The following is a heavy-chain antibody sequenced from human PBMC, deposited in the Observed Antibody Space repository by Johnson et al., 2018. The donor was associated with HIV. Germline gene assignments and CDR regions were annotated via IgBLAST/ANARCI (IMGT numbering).Heavy chain of an antibody. D-gene: IGHD3-9*01. V-gene: IGHV3-30-3*01. CDR2: ISYDGSNK. CDR1: GFTFSSYA. CDR3: ARGASILTGYHAFDF. Sequence: QVQLVESGGGLVQPGGSLRLSCAASGFTFSSYAMHWVRQAPGKGLEWVAVISYDGSNKYYADSVKGRFTISRDNSKNTLYLQMNSLRAEDTALYYCARGASILTGYHAFDFWGQGTMVTVSS. J-gene: IGHJ3*01.